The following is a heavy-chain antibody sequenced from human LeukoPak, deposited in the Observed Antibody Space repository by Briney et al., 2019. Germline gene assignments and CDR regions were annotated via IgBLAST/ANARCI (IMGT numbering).Heavy chain of an antibody. CDR3: ARGLQETLAWLKAFSAFDI. J-gene: IGHJ3*02. V-gene: IGHV1-18*01. Sequence: ASVKVSCKASGYTFTSYGISWVRQAPGQGLEWMGWISAYNGNTNYAQKLQGRVTMTTDTSTSTASMELRSLRSDDTAVYYCARGLQETLAWLKAFSAFDIWGQGQWSPSLQ. D-gene: IGHD5-24*01. CDR1: GYTFTSYG. CDR2: ISAYNGNT.